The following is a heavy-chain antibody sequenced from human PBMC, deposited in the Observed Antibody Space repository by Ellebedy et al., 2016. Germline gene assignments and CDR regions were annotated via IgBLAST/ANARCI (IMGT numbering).Heavy chain of an antibody. D-gene: IGHD2-21*02. CDR2: ISYDGSNK. J-gene: IGHJ4*02. V-gene: IGHV3-30-3*01. CDR1: GFTFSSYA. CDR3: ARDNHCGGDCYSD. Sequence: GESLKISXAASGFTFSSYAMHWVRQAPGKGLEWVAVISYDGSNKYYADSVKGRFTISRDNSKNTLYLQMNSLRAEDTAVYYCARDNHCGGDCYSDWGQGTLVTVSS.